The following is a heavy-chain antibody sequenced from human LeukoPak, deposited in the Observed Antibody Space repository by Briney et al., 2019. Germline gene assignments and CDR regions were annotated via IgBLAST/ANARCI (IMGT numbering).Heavy chain of an antibody. Sequence: PSETLSLTCTVYGGSFSGYYWSWIRQPPGKGLEWIGEINHSGSTNYNPSLKRQVTTSVDTSKNQCSLKLSSVTAADTAVYYCAASITMVGGAIDYWGQGTLVTVSS. V-gene: IGHV4-34*01. D-gene: IGHD3-10*01. CDR1: GGSFSGYY. J-gene: IGHJ4*02. CDR3: AASITMVGGAIDY. CDR2: INHSGST.